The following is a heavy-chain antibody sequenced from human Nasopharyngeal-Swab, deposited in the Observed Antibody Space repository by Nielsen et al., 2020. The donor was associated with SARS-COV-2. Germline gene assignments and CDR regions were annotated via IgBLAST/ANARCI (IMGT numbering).Heavy chain of an antibody. CDR3: ARSGPYYYDSSGYRHGGAFDI. CDR2: IWYDGSNK. D-gene: IGHD3-22*01. V-gene: IGHV3-33*01. J-gene: IGHJ3*02. Sequence: VRQAPGKGLEWVAVIWYDGSNKYYADSVKSRFTISRDNSKNTLYLQMNSLRAEDTAVYYCARSGPYYYDSSGYRHGGAFDIWGQGTMVTVSS.